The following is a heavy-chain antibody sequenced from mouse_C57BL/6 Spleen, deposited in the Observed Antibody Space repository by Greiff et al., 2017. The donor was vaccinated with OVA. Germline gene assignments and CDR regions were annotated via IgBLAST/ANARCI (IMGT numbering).Heavy chain of an antibody. CDR3: TRSYGNYYAMDY. D-gene: IGHD2-1*01. Sequence: QAQLQQSGAELVRPGASVTLSCKASGYTFTDYEMHWVKQTPVHGLEWIGAIDPETGGTAYNQKFKGKAILTADKSSSTAYMELRSLTSEDSAVYYWTRSYGNYYAMDYWGQGTSVTVSS. J-gene: IGHJ4*01. CDR2: IDPETGGT. CDR1: GYTFTDYE. V-gene: IGHV1-15*01.